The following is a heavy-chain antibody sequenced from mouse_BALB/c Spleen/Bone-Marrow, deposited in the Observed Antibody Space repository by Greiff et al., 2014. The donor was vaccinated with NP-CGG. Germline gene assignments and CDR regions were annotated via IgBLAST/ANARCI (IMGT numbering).Heavy chain of an antibody. D-gene: IGHD2-1*01. CDR2: IDPATGNT. CDR1: GFNIKDSY. CDR3: ARNYPFAY. V-gene: IGHV14-3*02. J-gene: IGHJ3*01. Sequence: DVHLVASGAELVKPGASVKLSCTASGFNIKDSYLHWVKQRPEQGLDWIGRIDPATGNTNYDPKFQGKATITADTSSNTAYLQLSSLTSEDTAVYFCARNYPFAYWGQGTLVTVSA.